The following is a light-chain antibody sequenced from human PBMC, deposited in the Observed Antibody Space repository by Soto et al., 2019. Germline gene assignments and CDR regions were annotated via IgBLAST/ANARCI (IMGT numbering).Light chain of an antibody. CDR1: SNDVGGYKY. J-gene: IGLJ1*01. CDR3: CSFTSSTTSV. V-gene: IGLV2-14*01. CDR2: EVS. Sequence: QSALTQPASVSGSPGQSITISCTGTSNDVGGYKYVSWYQQHPGKAPKLIIYEVSNRPSGVSNRFSGSKSGNTASLTISGLQGEDEADYYCCSFTSSTTSVFGTGTKVTVL.